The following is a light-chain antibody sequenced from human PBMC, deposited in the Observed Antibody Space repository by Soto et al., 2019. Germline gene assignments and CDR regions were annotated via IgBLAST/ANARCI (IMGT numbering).Light chain of an antibody. CDR1: QSVNSN. CDR3: QQYDNWPPWT. Sequence: EILMTQSPATLSVSPGERATLSCRASQSVNSNLAWYQQKPGQAPRLLIYGASSRATGIPARVSGSGSGTAITLTVGSLQSEDFAVYYCQQYDNWPPWTFGQGTKVEIK. CDR2: GAS. V-gene: IGKV3D-15*01. J-gene: IGKJ1*01.